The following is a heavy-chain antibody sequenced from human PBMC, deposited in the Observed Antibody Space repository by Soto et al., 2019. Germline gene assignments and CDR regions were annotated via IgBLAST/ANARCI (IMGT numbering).Heavy chain of an antibody. CDR2: IRSKANSYAT. J-gene: IGHJ6*02. CDR1: GFTFSGSA. V-gene: IGHV3-73*01. CDR3: TRNPGYSGYDWPPNGMDV. D-gene: IGHD5-12*01. Sequence: GGSLRLSCAASGFTFSGSAMHWVRQASGKGLEWVGRIRSKANSYATAYAASVKGRFTISRDDSKNTAYLQMNSLKTEDTAVYYCTRNPGYSGYDWPPNGMDVWGQGTTVTVSS.